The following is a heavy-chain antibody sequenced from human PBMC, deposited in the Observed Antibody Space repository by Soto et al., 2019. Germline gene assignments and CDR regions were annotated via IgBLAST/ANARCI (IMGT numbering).Heavy chain of an antibody. CDR3: AKVVNSGDYWEALDV. J-gene: IGHJ3*01. CDR2: IRSSGGDT. Sequence: EVRLLESGGDLVQPGGSLRLSCEASGFTFSSYGMCWVRQAPGKGLEWVSGIRSSGGDTYYADSVKGRFTISRDTSRNTLYLQMNSLRAEDAAVYYCAKVVNSGDYWEALDVWGQGTMVTVSS. V-gene: IGHV3-23*01. CDR1: GFTFSSYG. D-gene: IGHD4-17*01.